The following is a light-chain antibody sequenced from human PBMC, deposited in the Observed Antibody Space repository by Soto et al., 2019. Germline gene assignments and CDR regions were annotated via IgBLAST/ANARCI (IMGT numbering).Light chain of an antibody. V-gene: IGKV3-11*01. J-gene: IGKJ4*01. CDR1: QSVSGC. CDR2: DAS. CDR3: QQRCNWPPVT. Sequence: EIVLTQSPATLSLSPGERATLSYRASQSVSGCLAWYQQKPGQAPRLLIYDASNRATGIPARFSGSGSGTDFTLTISSLEPEDFAVYYCQQRCNWPPVTFGGGTKVEIK.